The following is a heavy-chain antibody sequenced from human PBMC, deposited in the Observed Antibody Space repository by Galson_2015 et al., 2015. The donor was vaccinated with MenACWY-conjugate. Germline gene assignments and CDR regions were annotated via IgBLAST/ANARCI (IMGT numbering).Heavy chain of an antibody. CDR3: ARVDATYYYDSSGYSSRSNWFDP. CDR2: IYHSGST. V-gene: IGHV4-4*02. D-gene: IGHD3-22*01. Sequence: ETLSLTCAVSGGSINSSNWWSWVRQPPGKGLEWIGEIYHSGSTNYNPSLKSRVTISVDKSKNQFSLKLSSVTAADTAVYYCARVDATYYYDSSGYSSRSNWFDPWGQGTLVTVSS. CDR1: GGSINSSNW. J-gene: IGHJ5*02.